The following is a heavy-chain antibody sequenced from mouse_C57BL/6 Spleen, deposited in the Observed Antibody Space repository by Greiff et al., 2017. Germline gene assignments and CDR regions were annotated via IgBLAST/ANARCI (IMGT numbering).Heavy chain of an antibody. Sequence: VQLQQSGTELVKPGASVKLSCKASGYTFTSYWMHWVKQRPGQGLEWIGNINPSNGGTNYNEKFKSKATLTVDKSSSTAYMQLSSLTSEDSAVYYCARERITTVVFDYWGQGTTLTVSS. CDR1: GYTFTSYW. V-gene: IGHV1-53*01. D-gene: IGHD1-1*01. CDR3: ARERITTVVFDY. J-gene: IGHJ2*01. CDR2: INPSNGGT.